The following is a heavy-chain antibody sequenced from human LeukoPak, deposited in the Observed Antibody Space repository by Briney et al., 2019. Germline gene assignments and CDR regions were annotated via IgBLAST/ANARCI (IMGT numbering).Heavy chain of an antibody. CDR1: GFTFSSHG. J-gene: IGHJ4*02. CDR3: AKDRRGYYYDSSGYHYFDY. Sequence: GGSLRLSCAASGFTFSSHGMHGVRQAPGKGLEWVAVISYDGSNKYYADSVKGRFTISRDNSKNTLYLQMNSLRAEDTAVYYCAKDRRGYYYDSSGYHYFDYWGQGTLVTVSS. V-gene: IGHV3-30*18. CDR2: ISYDGSNK. D-gene: IGHD3-22*01.